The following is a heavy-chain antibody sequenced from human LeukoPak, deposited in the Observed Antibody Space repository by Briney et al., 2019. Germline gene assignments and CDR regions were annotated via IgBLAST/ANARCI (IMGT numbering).Heavy chain of an antibody. Sequence: GGSLRLSCAASGFTFSSYSMNWVRQAPGKGLEWVSSISSSSSYIYYVDSVKGRFTISRDNAKNSLYLQMNSLRGEDTALYYCARDPVDDYWGQGTLVTVSS. CDR2: ISSSSSYI. CDR1: GFTFSSYS. CDR3: ARDPVDDY. V-gene: IGHV3-21*01. J-gene: IGHJ4*02.